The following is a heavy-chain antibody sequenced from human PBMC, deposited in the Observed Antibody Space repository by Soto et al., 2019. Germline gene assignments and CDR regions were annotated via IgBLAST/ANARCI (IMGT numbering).Heavy chain of an antibody. CDR1: GFCISSGFY. V-gene: IGHV4-38-2*02. CDR2: IYHSGTT. Sequence: SETLSLTCNVWGFCISSGFYWGWVRQPPGKGLEWIGAIYHSGTTYFNPSLKSRVTMTIDTSKNQFSLSLASEAAADTAMYYCARGMNPQDYWGQGTLVTVSS. CDR3: ARGMNPQDY. D-gene: IGHD6-13*01. J-gene: IGHJ4*02.